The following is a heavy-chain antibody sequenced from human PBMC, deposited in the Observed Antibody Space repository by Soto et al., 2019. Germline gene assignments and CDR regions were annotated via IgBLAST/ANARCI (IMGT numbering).Heavy chain of an antibody. V-gene: IGHV1-58*01. D-gene: IGHD2-8*01. J-gene: IGHJ4*02. Sequence: QMQLEQSGPEVKKPGTSVKVSCKASGFTFTSSAFQWVRQARGQRLEWIGWIGVGSGYTNYAQRFQDRVTLTRDMSTATTYMELSRLTSEDTAIYYCAADATAWQQMVPSDYWGQGTLVTVSS. CDR2: IGVGSGYT. CDR3: AADATAWQQMVPSDY. CDR1: GFTFTSSA.